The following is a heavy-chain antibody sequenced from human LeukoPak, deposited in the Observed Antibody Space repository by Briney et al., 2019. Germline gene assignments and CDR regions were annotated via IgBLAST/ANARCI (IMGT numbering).Heavy chain of an antibody. CDR1: GFTFSSYA. J-gene: IGHJ4*02. CDR3: ARGWTYGYNLYYFDY. D-gene: IGHD5-24*01. Sequence: GGSLRLSCAASGFTFSSYAMHWVRQAPGKGLEWVAVISYDGSNKYYADSVKGRFTISRDNSKNTLYLQMNSLRAEDTAVYYCARGWTYGYNLYYFDYWGQGTLVTVSS. CDR2: ISYDGSNK. V-gene: IGHV3-30-3*01.